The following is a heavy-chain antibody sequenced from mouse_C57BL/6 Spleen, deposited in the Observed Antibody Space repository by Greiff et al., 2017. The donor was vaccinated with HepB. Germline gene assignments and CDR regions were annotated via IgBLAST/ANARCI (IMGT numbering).Heavy chain of an antibody. V-gene: IGHV14-4*01. CDR2: IDPENGDT. CDR1: GFNIKDDY. CDR3: TTYGSSPAWFAY. D-gene: IGHD1-1*01. J-gene: IGHJ3*01. Sequence: EVQLQQSGAELVRPGASVKLSCTASGFNIKDDYMHWVKQRPEQGLEWIGWIDPENGDTEYASKFQGKATITADTSSDTAYLQLGSQTSEDTAVYYCTTYGSSPAWFAYWGQGTLVTVSA.